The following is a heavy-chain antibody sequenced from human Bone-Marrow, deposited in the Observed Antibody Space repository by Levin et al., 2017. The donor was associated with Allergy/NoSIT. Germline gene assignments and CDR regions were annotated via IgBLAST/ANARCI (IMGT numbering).Heavy chain of an antibody. J-gene: IGHJ5*02. Sequence: SQTLSLTCAVSGGSMSSGGYSWSWLRQPPGKGLEWIGHIFHSGSAFYNPALKSRVTISVDRSKNQFSLRLSSVTAADTAVYYCARGWRISLLRGEIINWFDPWGRGTLVIVSS. CDR3: ARGWRISLLRGEIINWFDP. CDR2: IFHSGSA. D-gene: IGHD3-10*01. V-gene: IGHV4-30-2*01. CDR1: GGSMSSGGYS.